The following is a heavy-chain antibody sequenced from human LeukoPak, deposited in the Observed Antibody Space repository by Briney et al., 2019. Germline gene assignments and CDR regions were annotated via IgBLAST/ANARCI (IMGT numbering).Heavy chain of an antibody. CDR2: ISAYNGNT. CDR3: ARDPLVYCSSTSCYPIGDDAFDI. J-gene: IGHJ3*02. V-gene: IGHV1-18*01. D-gene: IGHD2-2*01. CDR1: GYTFTSYG. Sequence: ASVKVSCKASGYTFTSYGISWVRQAPGQGLEWMGWISAYNGNTNYAQKLQGRVTMTTDTSTSTAYMELRSLRSDDTAVYYCARDPLVYCSSTSCYPIGDDAFDIWGQGKMVTVSS.